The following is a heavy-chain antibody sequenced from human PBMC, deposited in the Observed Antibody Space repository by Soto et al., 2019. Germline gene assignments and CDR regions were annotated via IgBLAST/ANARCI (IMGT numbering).Heavy chain of an antibody. CDR3: ARHSGVTATRAFDS. CDR2: SYHSGAT. J-gene: IGHJ4*02. D-gene: IGHD2-21*02. CDR1: GGSINTNW. V-gene: IGHV4-4*02. Sequence: QVQLQESGPGLVKPSGTLSLTCDVSGGSINTNWWSWVRQPPGKGLEWIGESYHSGATNYNPSLKNRGSIFVDNSNNQTSINLNSVTAADTAVYFCARHSGVTATRAFDSWGRGILVTVSS.